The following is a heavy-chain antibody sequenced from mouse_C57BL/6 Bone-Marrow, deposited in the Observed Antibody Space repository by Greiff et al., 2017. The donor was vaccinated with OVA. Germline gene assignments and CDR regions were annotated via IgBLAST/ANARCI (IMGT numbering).Heavy chain of an antibody. Sequence: EVQRVESVAELVRPGASVKLSCTASGFNIKNTYMHWVKQRPEQGLEWIGRIDPANGNTKYAPKFQGKATITADTSSNTAYLQLSSLTSEDTAIYYCARYPVVAPEAMDYWGQGTSVTVSS. V-gene: IGHV14-3*01. CDR1: GFNIKNTY. CDR2: IDPANGNT. J-gene: IGHJ4*01. CDR3: ARYPVVAPEAMDY. D-gene: IGHD1-1*01.